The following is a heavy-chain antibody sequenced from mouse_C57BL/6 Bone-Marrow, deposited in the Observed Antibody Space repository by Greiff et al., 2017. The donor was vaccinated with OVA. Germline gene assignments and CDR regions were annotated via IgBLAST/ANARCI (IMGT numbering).Heavy chain of an antibody. CDR3: ARKKGHYYGSSYEYFDV. CDR2: IDPNSGGT. CDR1: GYTFTSYW. V-gene: IGHV1-72*01. Sequence: VQLQQPGAELVKPGASVKLSCKASGYTFTSYWMHWVKQRPGRGLEWIGRIDPNSGGTKYNEKFKSKATLTVDKPSSTAYMQLSSLTSEDSAVYYCARKKGHYYGSSYEYFDVWGTGTTVTVSS. J-gene: IGHJ1*03. D-gene: IGHD1-1*01.